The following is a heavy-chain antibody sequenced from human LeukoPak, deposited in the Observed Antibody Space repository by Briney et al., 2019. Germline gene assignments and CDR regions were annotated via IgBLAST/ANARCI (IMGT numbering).Heavy chain of an antibody. CDR2: IIPIFGTA. J-gene: IGHJ4*02. CDR1: GGTFSSYA. Sequence: GASVKVSCKASGGTFSSYAISWVRQAPGQGLEWMGGIIPIFGTANYAQKFQGRVTITADESTSTAYMELSSLRSEDTAVYYCARVGSGSYYFDYWGQGTLVTVSS. D-gene: IGHD1-26*01. CDR3: ARVGSGSYYFDY. V-gene: IGHV1-69*13.